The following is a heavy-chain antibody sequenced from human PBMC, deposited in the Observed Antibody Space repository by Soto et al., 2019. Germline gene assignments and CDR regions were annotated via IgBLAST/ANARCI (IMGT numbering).Heavy chain of an antibody. CDR2: IYHSGST. Sequence: PSETLSLTCAVSGGSISSGGYPWSWIRQPPGKGLEWIGYIYHSGSTYYNPSLKSRVTISVDRSKNQFSLKLSSVTAADTAVYYCARAGGLGAVAVDYWGQGTLVTVSS. D-gene: IGHD6-19*01. CDR3: ARAGGLGAVAVDY. V-gene: IGHV4-30-2*01. J-gene: IGHJ4*02. CDR1: GGSISSGGYP.